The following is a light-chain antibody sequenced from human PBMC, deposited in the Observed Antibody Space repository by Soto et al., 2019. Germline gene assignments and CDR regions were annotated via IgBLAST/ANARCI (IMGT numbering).Light chain of an antibody. CDR1: SSNIGSNT. CDR2: SNN. CDR3: AAWDDSLNGRV. Sequence: QSVLTQPPSASGTPGQRVTISCSGSSSNIGSNTVTWYQQLPGTAPTLLIYSNNQRPSGVPDRFSGSKSGTSDSLAISGLQSEDEADYYCAAWDDSLNGRVFGTGTKLTVL. J-gene: IGLJ1*01. V-gene: IGLV1-44*01.